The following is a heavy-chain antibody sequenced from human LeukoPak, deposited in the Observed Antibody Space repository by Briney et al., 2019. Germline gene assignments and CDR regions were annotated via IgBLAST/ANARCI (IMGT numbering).Heavy chain of an antibody. J-gene: IGHJ6*02. CDR2: FDPEDGET. CDR3: ATTTTTVTAGGMDV. Sequence: ASVKISCKASGYTFTDYYMHWVQQAPGKGLEWMGGFDPEDGETIYAQKFQGRVTMTEDTSTDTAYMELSSLRSEDTAVYYCATTTTTVTAGGMDVWGQGTTVTVSS. D-gene: IGHD4-17*01. CDR1: GYTFTDYY. V-gene: IGHV1-69-2*01.